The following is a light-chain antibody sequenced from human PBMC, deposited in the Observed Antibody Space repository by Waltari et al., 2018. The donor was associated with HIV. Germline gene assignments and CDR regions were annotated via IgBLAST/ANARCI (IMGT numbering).Light chain of an antibody. CDR1: GGLSSYA. V-gene: IGLV4-69*01. J-gene: IGLJ3*02. CDR3: QTWDTGPV. CDR2: LKSDGSH. Sequence: QLVLTQSPSASAFLGASVKITCTLNGGLSSYAIPWPQHQPEKGPRYLMKLKSDGSHNMEDEIPDRFSASNSGADHHLTISSLQSEDEGYYYCQTWDTGPVFGGGTKLTVL.